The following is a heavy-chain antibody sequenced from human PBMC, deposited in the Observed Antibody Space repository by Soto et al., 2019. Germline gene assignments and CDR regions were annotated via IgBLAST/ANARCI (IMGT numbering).Heavy chain of an antibody. V-gene: IGHV4-59*01. CDR3: ARGNEGIAAAVSFDY. J-gene: IGHJ4*02. D-gene: IGHD6-13*01. Sequence: QVQLQESGPGLVKPSETLSLTCTVSGGSISSYYWSWIRQPPGKGLEWIGYIYYSGSTNYNPSLKSRVTISVDTSKNQFSLKLSSVTAADTAVYYCARGNEGIAAAVSFDYWGQGTLATVSS. CDR1: GGSISSYY. CDR2: IYYSGST.